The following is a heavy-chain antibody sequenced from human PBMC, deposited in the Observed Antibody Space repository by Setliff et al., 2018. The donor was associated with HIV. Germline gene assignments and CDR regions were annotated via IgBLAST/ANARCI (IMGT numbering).Heavy chain of an antibody. CDR2: IRSKANSYAT. V-gene: IGHV3-73*01. CDR1: GFTFSGSA. Sequence: GGSLRLSCAASGFTFSGSAMHWVRQASGKGLEWVGRIRSKANSYATAYAASVKGRFTISRDNSKNTLFLVLTSLRPEDTAVYYCAKQVSGYFDYWGQGALVTVSS. J-gene: IGHJ4*02. D-gene: IGHD3-10*01. CDR3: AKQVSGYFDY.